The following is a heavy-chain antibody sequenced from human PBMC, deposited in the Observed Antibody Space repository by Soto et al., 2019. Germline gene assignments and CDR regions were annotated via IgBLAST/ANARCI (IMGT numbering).Heavy chain of an antibody. CDR2: INPSGST. CDR3: ARGRSTMLH. J-gene: IGHJ4*02. Sequence: QVQLQQWGAGLLKPSETLSLTCTVYDGSSSGYYWSWVRQPPGKGLEWIGEINPSGSTNYNPSLKSRVTISVDTSNNQFSLNVNSVTAADTAVYYCARGRSTMLHWGQGTLVTVSS. CDR1: DGSSSGYY. V-gene: IGHV4-34*01. D-gene: IGHD3-10*02.